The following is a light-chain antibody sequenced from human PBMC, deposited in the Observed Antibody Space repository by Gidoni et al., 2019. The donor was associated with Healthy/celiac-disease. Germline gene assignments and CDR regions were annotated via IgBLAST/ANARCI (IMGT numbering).Light chain of an antibody. CDR2: DAP. J-gene: IGKJ5*01. V-gene: IGKV3-11*01. CDR3: QQRSNWPRGT. Sequence: EIVLTQSPATLSLSPGERATLSCRASQSVSSYLAWYQQKPGQAPRLLIYDAPNRATGIPARFSGSGSGTDFTLTISSLEPEDFAVYYCQQRSNWPRGTFXQXTRLEIK. CDR1: QSVSSY.